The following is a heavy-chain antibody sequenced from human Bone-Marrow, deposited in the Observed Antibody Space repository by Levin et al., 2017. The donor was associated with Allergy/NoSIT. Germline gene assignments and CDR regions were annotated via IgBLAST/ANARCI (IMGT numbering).Heavy chain of an antibody. J-gene: IGHJ4*02. Sequence: PGESLKISCKASGSSFSRYGITWVRQAPGQGLEWMGWISGRNGNTNLAQRFQGRVTLTADTSTTTAFLELRSLRYDDTAKYYCARDGGYCGSTTCSFFHYWGQGTLVTVSS. CDR3: ARDGGYCGSTTCSFFHY. D-gene: IGHD2-2*03. V-gene: IGHV1-18*04. CDR2: ISGRNGNT. CDR1: GSSFSRYG.